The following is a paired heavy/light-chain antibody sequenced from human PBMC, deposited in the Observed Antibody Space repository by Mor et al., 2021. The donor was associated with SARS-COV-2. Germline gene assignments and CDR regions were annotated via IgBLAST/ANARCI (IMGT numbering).Heavy chain of an antibody. CDR1: GFSISSYW. CDR3: ARFILTGYYPYYHYNGLDV. Sequence: EVQLVESGGGLVQPGGSLRLSCAASGFSISSYWMSWVRQAPGKGLEWVANIKQDGSEKYYVDSVKGRFTISRDNAKKSLFLQMNSLRAEDTAVYYCARFILTGYYPYYHYNGLDVWGQGTTVTVSS. V-gene: IGHV3-7*03. CDR2: IKQDGSEK. D-gene: IGHD3-9*01. J-gene: IGHJ6*02.
Light chain of an antibody. Sequence: EIVLTQSPGTLSLSPGERATLSCRASQSVNSNFLAWYQQKPGQTPRLLIYGASSRATGIPDRFSVSGSGTDFTLTISRLEPEDFAVYYCQQYGTSPSFGGGTKVEIK. V-gene: IGKV3-20*01. CDR3: QQYGTSPS. CDR1: QSVNSNF. CDR2: GAS. J-gene: IGKJ4*02.